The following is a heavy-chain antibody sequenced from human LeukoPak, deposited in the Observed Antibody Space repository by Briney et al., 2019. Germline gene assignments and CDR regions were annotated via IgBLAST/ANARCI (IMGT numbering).Heavy chain of an antibody. D-gene: IGHD4-17*01. V-gene: IGHV3-23*01. Sequence: PGGSLRLSCAASGFTFSNYAMNWVRQAPGKGLERVSSISGSGGFPYYADSVKGRFTISRDNSKNTLYLQMHSLRAEDTAVYYCAKDPNGDYIGAFDFWGQGTMVAVSS. J-gene: IGHJ3*01. CDR2: ISGSGGFP. CDR3: AKDPNGDYIGAFDF. CDR1: GFTFSNYA.